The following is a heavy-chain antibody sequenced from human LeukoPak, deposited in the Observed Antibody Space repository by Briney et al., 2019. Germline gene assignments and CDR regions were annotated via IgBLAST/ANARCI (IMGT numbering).Heavy chain of an antibody. CDR3: AKDRGSLDYYYMDV. CDR2: ISWNSGSI. V-gene: IGHV3-9*01. CDR1: GFTFDDYA. J-gene: IGHJ6*03. Sequence: GGSLRLSCAASGFTFDDYAMHWVRQAPGKGLEWVSGISWNSGSIGYADSVKGRFTVSRDNAKNSLYLQMDSLRAEDTALYYCAKDRGSLDYYYMDVWGKGTTVTVSS. D-gene: IGHD3-10*01.